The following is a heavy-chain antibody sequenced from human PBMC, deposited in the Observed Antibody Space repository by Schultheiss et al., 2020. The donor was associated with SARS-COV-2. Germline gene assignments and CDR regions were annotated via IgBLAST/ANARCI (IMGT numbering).Heavy chain of an antibody. J-gene: IGHJ4*02. CDR3: ARADTAMAFDY. V-gene: IGHV2-5*02. CDR2: IYWDDDK. D-gene: IGHD5-18*01. Sequence: SGPTLVKPTQTLTLTCTLSDFALSTSRVGVAWIRQPPGKALEWLALIYWDDDKRFSPSLKNRLTITKDTSKDQVVLTMTNMDPVDTATYYCARADTAMAFDYWGQGTLVTVSS. CDR1: DFALSTSRVG.